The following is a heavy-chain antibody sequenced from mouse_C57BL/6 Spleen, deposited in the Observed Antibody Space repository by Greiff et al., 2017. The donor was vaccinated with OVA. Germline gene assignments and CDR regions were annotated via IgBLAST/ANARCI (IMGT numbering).Heavy chain of an antibody. CDR3: ARSEATMAFDY. CDR1: GYTFTSYW. J-gene: IGHJ2*01. CDR2: IDPSDSYT. D-gene: IGHD2-1*01. V-gene: IGHV1-69*01. Sequence: QVQLQPGTELVKPGASVKLSCKASGYTFTSYWMHWVKQRPGQGLEWIGEIDPSDSYTNYNQKFKGKSTLTVDKSSSTAYMQLSSLTSEDSAVYYCARSEATMAFDYWGQGTTLTVSS.